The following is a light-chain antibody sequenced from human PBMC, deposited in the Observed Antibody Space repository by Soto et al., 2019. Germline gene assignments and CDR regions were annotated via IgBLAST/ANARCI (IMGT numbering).Light chain of an antibody. J-gene: IGLJ2*01. CDR2: EVS. CDR3: SSYTNSGHVV. CDR1: SHDVGAYDY. Sequence: QSALTQPASVSGSPGQSITISCTGTSHDVGAYDYVAWYQQHPGKAPKLMIYEVSNRPSGVSNRFSGSKSGNTASLTISGLQAEDEADYYCSSYTNSGHVVFGGGTKLTVL. V-gene: IGLV2-14*01.